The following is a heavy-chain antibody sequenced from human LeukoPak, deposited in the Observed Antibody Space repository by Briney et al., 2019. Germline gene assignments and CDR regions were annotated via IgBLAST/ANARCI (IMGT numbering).Heavy chain of an antibody. D-gene: IGHD5-18*01. CDR2: ISDRGLT. V-gene: IGHV4-31*03. J-gene: IGHJ4*02. Sequence: SQTLSLTCIVSGVSIRSGAYDWSWIRQPPGEGLEWIGHISDRGLTYYNPSLKSRVTISVDTSKNQFSLKLSSVTAADTAVYYCARDRGGYSYGYDYWGQGTLVTVSS. CDR1: GVSIRSGAYD. CDR3: ARDRGGYSYGYDY.